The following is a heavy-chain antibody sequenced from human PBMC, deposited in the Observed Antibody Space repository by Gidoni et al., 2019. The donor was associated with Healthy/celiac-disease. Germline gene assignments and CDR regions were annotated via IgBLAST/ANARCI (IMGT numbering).Heavy chain of an antibody. CDR1: GFSLSNARMG. CDR2: IFSNDEK. Sequence: QVTLKESGPVLVKPTETLTLTCTVSGFSLSNARMGVSWIRQPPGKALEWLAHIFSNDEKSYSTSLKSRLTISKDTAKSQVVLTMTNMDPVDTATYYCARTLGYCSGGSCYPSSGGFDPWGQGTLVTVSS. CDR3: ARTLGYCSGGSCYPSSGGFDP. D-gene: IGHD2-15*01. J-gene: IGHJ5*02. V-gene: IGHV2-26*01.